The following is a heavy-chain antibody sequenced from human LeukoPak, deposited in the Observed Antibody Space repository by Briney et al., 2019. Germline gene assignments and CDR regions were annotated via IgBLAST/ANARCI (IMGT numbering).Heavy chain of an antibody. Sequence: GGSLRLSCAASGFTFDDYAMHWVRQAPGKGLEWVSGISWNSGSIGYADSVKGRFTISRDNAKNSLYLQMSSLRAEDMALYYCAKDINYDSSGYFDYWGQGTLVTVSS. CDR2: ISWNSGSI. CDR1: GFTFDDYA. CDR3: AKDINYDSSGYFDY. V-gene: IGHV3-9*03. D-gene: IGHD3-22*01. J-gene: IGHJ4*02.